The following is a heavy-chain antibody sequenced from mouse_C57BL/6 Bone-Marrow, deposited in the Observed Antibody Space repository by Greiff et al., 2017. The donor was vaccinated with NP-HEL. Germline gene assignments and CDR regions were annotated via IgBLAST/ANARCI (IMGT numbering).Heavy chain of an antibody. CDR1: GFTIKNTY. J-gene: IGHJ2*01. V-gene: IGHV14-3*01. CDR2: IYPANGNT. Sequence: EVQLQQSVAELVRPGASVKLSCTASGFTIKNTYMHWVKQRPEQGLEWIGRIYPANGNTNYAPKFQGKATITADTSSNTAYLQLSSLTSEDTAIYYCARSSYDYDLYFDYWGQGTTLTVSS. D-gene: IGHD2-4*01. CDR3: ARSSYDYDLYFDY.